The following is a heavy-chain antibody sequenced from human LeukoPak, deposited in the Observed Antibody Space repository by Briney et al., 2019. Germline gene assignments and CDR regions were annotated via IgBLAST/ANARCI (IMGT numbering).Heavy chain of an antibody. CDR1: GGSISSSSYY. CDR2: IYYSGST. CDR3: ARGYYDILTGYSN. V-gene: IGHV4-39*01. D-gene: IGHD3-9*01. Sequence: PSETLSLTCTVSGGSISSSSYYWGWIRQPPGKGLEWIGSIYYSGSTYYNPSLKSRVTISVDTSKNQFSLKLSSVTAADTAVYYCARGYYDILTGYSNWGQGTLVTVSS. J-gene: IGHJ4*02.